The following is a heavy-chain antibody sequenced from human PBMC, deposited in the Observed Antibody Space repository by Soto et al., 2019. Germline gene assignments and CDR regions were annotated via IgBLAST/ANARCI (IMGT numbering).Heavy chain of an antibody. J-gene: IGHJ4*02. V-gene: IGHV4-39*01. CDR3: AKAWLGRADY. D-gene: IGHD6-19*01. Sequence: QLQLQESGPGLVKASETLSLNCTVSGGSISSSSYYWGWIRQPPGKGLQWIGSIYFTGNTYYNPSLKSRVTISVDTSKNQFSLKLSSVTAADTAVYYCAKAWLGRADYWGQGTLVTVSS. CDR2: IYFTGNT. CDR1: GGSISSSSYY.